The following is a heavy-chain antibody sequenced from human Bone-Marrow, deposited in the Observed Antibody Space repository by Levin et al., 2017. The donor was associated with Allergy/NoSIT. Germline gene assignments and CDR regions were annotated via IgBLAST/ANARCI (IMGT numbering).Heavy chain of an antibody. CDR1: GFTFSSYA. J-gene: IGHJ4*02. V-gene: IGHV3-30*04. D-gene: IGHD4-17*01. CDR2: ISYDGSNK. CDR3: ARARMTTVTTAVY. Sequence: GESLKISCAASGFTFSSYAMHWVRQAPGKGLEWVAVISYDGSNKYYADSVKGRFTISRDNSKNTLYLQMNSLRAEDTAVYYCARARMTTVTTAVYWGQGTLVTVSS.